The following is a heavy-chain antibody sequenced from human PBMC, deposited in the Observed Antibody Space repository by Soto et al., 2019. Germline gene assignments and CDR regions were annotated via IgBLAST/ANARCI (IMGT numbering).Heavy chain of an antibody. V-gene: IGHV1-69*01. J-gene: IGHJ4*02. CDR2: IIPMFGTA. CDR3: ACSRPSYYYDSSGYSYYFDY. CDR1: GGTFSSYA. Sequence: QVQLVQSGAEVKKPGSSVKVSCKASGGTFSSYASSWVRQAPGQGLEWMGGIIPMFGTANYAQKFQGRVMITADESTSTAYMELSSLRCEDTAVYYCACSRPSYYYDSSGYSYYFDYWGQGTQVTVSS. D-gene: IGHD3-22*01.